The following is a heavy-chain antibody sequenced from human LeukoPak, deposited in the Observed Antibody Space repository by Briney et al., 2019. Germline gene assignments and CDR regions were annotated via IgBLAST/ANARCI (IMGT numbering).Heavy chain of an antibody. Sequence: ASVKVSCKASGYTFTGYYMHWVGQAPGQGPEWMGWINPNSGGTNYAQKFQGRVTMTRDTSISTAYMELSRLRSDDTAVYYCACSTPVVEAFDIWGQGTMVTVSS. CDR1: GYTFTGYY. D-gene: IGHD4-23*01. J-gene: IGHJ3*02. V-gene: IGHV1-2*02. CDR2: INPNSGGT. CDR3: ACSTPVVEAFDI.